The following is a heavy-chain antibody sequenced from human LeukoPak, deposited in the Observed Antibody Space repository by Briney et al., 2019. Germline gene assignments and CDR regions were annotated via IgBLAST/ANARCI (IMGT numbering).Heavy chain of an antibody. V-gene: IGHV4-39*07. CDR1: GGSISSSSYY. J-gene: IGHJ4*02. Sequence: SETLSLTCTVSGGSISSSSYYWGWTRQPPGKGLEWIGSIYHSGSTYYNPSLKSRVTISVDTSKNQFSLKLSSVTAADTAVYYCATRTTVTTIWGQGTLVTVSS. CDR3: ATRTTVTTI. D-gene: IGHD4-11*01. CDR2: IYHSGST.